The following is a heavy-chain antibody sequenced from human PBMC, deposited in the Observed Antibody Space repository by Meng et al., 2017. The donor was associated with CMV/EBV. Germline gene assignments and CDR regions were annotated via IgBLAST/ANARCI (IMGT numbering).Heavy chain of an antibody. CDR3: ARAGGAVAGRGGFDH. Sequence: SGFPFSTFCMGWVRQAPGKGLQWVASITSCSGYIFYAASVKGRFTISRDNAKTLLFLQMNSLRANDTAVYYCARAGGAVAGRGGFDHWGLGTLVTVSS. CDR1: GFPFSTFC. V-gene: IGHV3-21*01. CDR2: ITSCSGYI. D-gene: IGHD6-19*01. J-gene: IGHJ4*02.